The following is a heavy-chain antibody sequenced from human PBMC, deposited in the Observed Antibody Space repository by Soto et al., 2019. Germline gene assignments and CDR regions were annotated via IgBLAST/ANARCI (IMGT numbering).Heavy chain of an antibody. Sequence: PGGFLRLSCAASGFTFSSYSMNWVRQAPGKGLEWVSYISSSSSTIYYADSVKGRFTISRDNAKNSLYLQMNSLRAEDTAVYYCAGEHFVPPSYSYYMDVWGEGTTVTVSS. CDR2: ISSSSSTI. V-gene: IGHV3-48*01. J-gene: IGHJ6*03. CDR3: AGEHFVPPSYSYYMDV. D-gene: IGHD3-16*02. CDR1: GFTFSSYS.